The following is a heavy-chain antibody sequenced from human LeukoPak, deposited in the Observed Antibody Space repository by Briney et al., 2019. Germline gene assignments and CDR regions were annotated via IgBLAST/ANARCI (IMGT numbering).Heavy chain of an antibody. V-gene: IGHV4-39*07. D-gene: IGHD2-15*01. Sequence: SETLSLTCTVSGGSISSSSYYWGWVRQPPGTGLEWIGSIYYSGSTYYNPSLKNRVTISVDTSKNQFSLKLSSVTTADTAVYYCARARPRHPIVVVGAASSFDYWGQGTLVTVSS. J-gene: IGHJ4*02. CDR1: GGSISSSSYY. CDR2: IYYSGST. CDR3: ARARPRHPIVVVGAASSFDY.